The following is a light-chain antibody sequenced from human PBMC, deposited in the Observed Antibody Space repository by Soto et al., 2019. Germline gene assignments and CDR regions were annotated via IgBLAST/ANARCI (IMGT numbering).Light chain of an antibody. J-gene: IGLJ1*01. Sequence: QSALTQPRSVSGSPGQSVTISCTGTSSDVGGYKFVSWYQQHPGKAPKVMIYEVSKRPSGVPDRFSGSKSGNTAFLTISGLQAEDEADYYCCSYAGFYTSVFGTGTKLTVL. CDR1: SSDVGGYKF. CDR2: EVS. V-gene: IGLV2-11*01. CDR3: CSYAGFYTSV.